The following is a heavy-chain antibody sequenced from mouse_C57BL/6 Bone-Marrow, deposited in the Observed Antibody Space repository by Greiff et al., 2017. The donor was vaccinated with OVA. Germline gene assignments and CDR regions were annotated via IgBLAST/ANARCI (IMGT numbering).Heavy chain of an antibody. J-gene: IGHJ4*01. CDR2: ISSGGSYT. V-gene: IGHV5-6*02. D-gene: IGHD2-2*01. Sequence: DVKLVESGGDLVKPGGSLKLSCAASGFTFSSYGMSWVRTTPDKRLEWVATISSGGSYTYYPDSVKGRFTISRDNAKNTLYLQMSSLKSEDTAMYYCARLIYYGFYYAMDDWGQGTSVTVSS. CDR3: ARLIYYGFYYAMDD. CDR1: GFTFSSYG.